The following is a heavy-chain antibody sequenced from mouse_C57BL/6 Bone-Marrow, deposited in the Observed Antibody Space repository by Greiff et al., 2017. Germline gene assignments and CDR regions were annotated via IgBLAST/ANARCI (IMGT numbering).Heavy chain of an antibody. Sequence: VKLQESGAELVRPGSSVKLSCKASGYTFTSYWMDWVKQRPGQGLEWIGNIYPSDSETHYNQKFKDKATLTVDKSSSTAYMQLSSLTSEDSAVYYCARGGRGMDYWGQGTSVTVSS. CDR1: GYTFTSYW. CDR2: IYPSDSET. CDR3: ARGGRGMDY. V-gene: IGHV1-61*01. J-gene: IGHJ4*01.